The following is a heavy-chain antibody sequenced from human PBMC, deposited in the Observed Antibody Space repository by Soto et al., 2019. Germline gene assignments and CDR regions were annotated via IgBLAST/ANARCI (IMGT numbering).Heavy chain of an antibody. D-gene: IGHD6-13*01. CDR1: GGSVSTSSYY. Sequence: PSETLSLTCSVSGGSVSTSSYYWGWIRQPPGKGLEWIGSISYRGGTHYNPSLNSRVTISVDTSKNQFSLKLSSVTAADTAVYFCARKSDAADSKPPDYWGQGTLVTVSS. CDR2: ISYRGGT. CDR3: ARKSDAADSKPPDY. V-gene: IGHV4-39*01. J-gene: IGHJ4*02.